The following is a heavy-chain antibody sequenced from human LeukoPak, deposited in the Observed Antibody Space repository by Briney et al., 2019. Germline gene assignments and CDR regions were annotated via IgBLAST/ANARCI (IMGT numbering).Heavy chain of an antibody. J-gene: IGHJ4*02. Sequence: SETLSLTCAVYGGAFSGYYWSWIRQPPGKGLEWIGEINHSGSTNYNPSLKSRVTISVDTSKNQFSLKLSSVTAADTAVYYCARVVRDFWSGYPNFDYWGQGTLVTVSS. CDR1: GGAFSGYY. CDR2: INHSGST. CDR3: ARVVRDFWSGYPNFDY. V-gene: IGHV4-34*01. D-gene: IGHD3-3*01.